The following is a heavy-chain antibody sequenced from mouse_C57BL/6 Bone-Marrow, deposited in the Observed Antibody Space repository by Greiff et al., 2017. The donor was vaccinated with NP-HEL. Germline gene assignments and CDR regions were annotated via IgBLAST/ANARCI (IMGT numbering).Heavy chain of an antibody. J-gene: IGHJ1*03. D-gene: IGHD4-1*02. V-gene: IGHV7-3*01. CDR1: GFTFTDYY. CDR2: IRNKANGYTT. Sequence: EVKLMESGGGLVQPGGSLSLSCAASGFTFTDYYMSWVRQPPGKALEWLGFIRNKANGYTTEYSASVKGRFTISRDNSQSILYLQMNALRAEDSATYDCARFIYNWDVRYVDVWGTGTTVTVSS. CDR3: ARFIYNWDVRYVDV.